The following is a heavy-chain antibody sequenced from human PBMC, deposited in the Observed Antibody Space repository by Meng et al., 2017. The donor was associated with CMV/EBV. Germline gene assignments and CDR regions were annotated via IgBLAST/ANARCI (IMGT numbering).Heavy chain of an antibody. D-gene: IGHD3-16*01. CDR2: IQVIGHT. J-gene: IGHJ4*02. V-gene: IGHV4-4*07. CDR3: AGSRPGGGACDY. Sequence: QESGPGLVKPSEPLSLPCIGFGASIKNYNWNWVWQPAGQGLEWIGLIQVIGHTVYNPSLKSRVTVSLDASKSQFSLTLNSVTAADTATYYCAGSRPGGGACDYWGQGILVTVSS. CDR1: GASIKNYN.